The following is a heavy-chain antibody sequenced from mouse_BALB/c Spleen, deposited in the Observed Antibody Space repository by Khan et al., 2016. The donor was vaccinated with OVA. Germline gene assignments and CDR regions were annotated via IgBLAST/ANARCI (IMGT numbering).Heavy chain of an antibody. V-gene: IGHV5-15*02. CDR1: GFTFSDYG. J-gene: IGHJ3*01. CDR3: ARGGGTAPFAY. Sequence: EVELVESGGGLVQPGGSRKLSCAASGFTFSDYGMAWVRQAPGKGPEWVAFISDLEYTIYYADTVTGRMTISRENDKKNQNLERHRVRTEDTAIYYCARGGGTAPFAYWGLGTLVTVSA. CDR2: ISDLEYTI.